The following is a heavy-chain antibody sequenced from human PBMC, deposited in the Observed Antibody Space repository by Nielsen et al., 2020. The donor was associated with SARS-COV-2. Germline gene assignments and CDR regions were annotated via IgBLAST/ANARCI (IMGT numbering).Heavy chain of an antibody. CDR2: INPYSVGT. Sequence: SVKVSCKASGYTFPDYYIHWVRQAPGQGLEWIGRINPYSVGTNYAQKFQATVTMTRDASISTVYMELTSDDTAVYYCARARATIFGLVMSYGMDVWGQGTTVAVSS. CDR3: ARARATIFGLVMSYGMDV. J-gene: IGHJ6*02. CDR1: GYTFPDYY. D-gene: IGHD3/OR15-3a*01. V-gene: IGHV1-2*06.